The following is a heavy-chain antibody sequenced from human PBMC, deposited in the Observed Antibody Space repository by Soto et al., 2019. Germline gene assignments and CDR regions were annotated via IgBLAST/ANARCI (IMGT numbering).Heavy chain of an antibody. Sequence: ASVNVSCKASGYTFTSYAMHWVRQAPGQRLEWMGWINAGNGNTKYSQKFQGRVTITRDTSASTAYMELSSLRSEDTAVYYCARSSITMVRGVMPYYYYYYMDVWGKGTTVTVSS. CDR2: INAGNGNT. V-gene: IGHV1-3*01. CDR1: GYTFTSYA. D-gene: IGHD3-10*01. CDR3: ARSSITMVRGVMPYYYYYYMDV. J-gene: IGHJ6*03.